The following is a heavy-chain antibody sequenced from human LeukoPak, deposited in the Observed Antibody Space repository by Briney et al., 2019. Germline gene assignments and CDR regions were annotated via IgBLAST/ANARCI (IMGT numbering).Heavy chain of an antibody. CDR1: GVSISSYY. J-gene: IGHJ4*02. Sequence: SETLSLTCSVPGVSISSYYWSWIRQPPGKGLEWIGYIYYSGTSKYNPSLKSRVTISVDTSKNQFSLKLTSVTAADTAVYYCVRSGGSYSPVDYWGQGTLVTVSS. CDR2: IYYSGTS. V-gene: IGHV4-59*01. CDR3: VRSGGSYSPVDY. D-gene: IGHD1-26*01.